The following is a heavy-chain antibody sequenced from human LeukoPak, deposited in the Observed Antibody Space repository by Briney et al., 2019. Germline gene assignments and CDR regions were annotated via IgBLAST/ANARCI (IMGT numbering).Heavy chain of an antibody. D-gene: IGHD6-13*01. J-gene: IGHJ5*02. CDR3: ARRLIAAAGRGGFDP. CDR2: IYYSGST. Sequence: SETLSLTCTVSGGSISSSSYYWGWIRQPPGKGLEWIGSIYYSGSTYYNPSLKSRVTISVDTSKNQFSLKLSSVTAADTAVYYCARRLIAAAGRGGFDPWGQGTLVTVSS. V-gene: IGHV4-39*01. CDR1: GGSISSSSYY.